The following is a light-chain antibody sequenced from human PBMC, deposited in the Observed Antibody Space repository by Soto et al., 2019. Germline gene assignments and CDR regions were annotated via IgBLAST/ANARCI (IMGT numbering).Light chain of an antibody. CDR1: QSISNY. J-gene: IGKJ2*01. Sequence: DIPMTQSPSSLSASVGDRVTITCRASQSISNYLNWYQQKPGKAPKLLIYAASSLQSGVPSRFSGGGSGTDFTLAISSLQPEDFATYFCQQSYSTLYTFGQGTKLEIK. CDR3: QQSYSTLYT. CDR2: AAS. V-gene: IGKV1-39*01.